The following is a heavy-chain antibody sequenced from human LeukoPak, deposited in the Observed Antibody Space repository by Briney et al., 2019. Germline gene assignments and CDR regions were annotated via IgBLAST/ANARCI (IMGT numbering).Heavy chain of an antibody. D-gene: IGHD6-19*01. Sequence: SETLSLTCAVYGGSFSGYYWSWIRQPPGKGLEWIGEINHSGGTNYNPSLKSRVTISVDTSKKQFSLNLSSVTAADTAVYYCARAGWFSTTWHFDYWGQGILVTVSS. V-gene: IGHV4-34*01. J-gene: IGHJ4*02. CDR2: INHSGGT. CDR3: ARAGWFSTTWHFDY. CDR1: GGSFSGYY.